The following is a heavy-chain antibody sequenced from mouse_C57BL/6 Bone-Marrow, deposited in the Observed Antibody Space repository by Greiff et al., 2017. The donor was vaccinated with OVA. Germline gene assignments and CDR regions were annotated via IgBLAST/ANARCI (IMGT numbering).Heavy chain of an antibody. Sequence: QVQLQQPGAELVRPGSSVKLSCKASGYTFTSYWMHWVKQRPIQGLEWIGNIDPSDSETHYNQKFKDKATLTVDKSSSTAYMQLSSLTSEDSAVYYCARVELLPYYFDYWGQGTTLTVSS. CDR3: ARVELLPYYFDY. D-gene: IGHD2-12*01. CDR2: IDPSDSET. CDR1: GYTFTSYW. J-gene: IGHJ2*01. V-gene: IGHV1-52*01.